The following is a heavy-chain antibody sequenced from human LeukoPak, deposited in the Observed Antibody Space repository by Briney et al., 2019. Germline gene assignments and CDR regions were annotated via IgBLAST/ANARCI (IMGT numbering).Heavy chain of an antibody. V-gene: IGHV3-23*01. CDR1: GFTFSSYA. D-gene: IGHD3-10*01. CDR2: ISGSSGST. CDR3: ALGVRGVTFDY. J-gene: IGHJ4*02. Sequence: QPGASLRLSCAASGFTFSSYAMSWVRQAPGKGLEWVSAISGSSGSTYYADSVKGRFTISRDNSKNTLYLQMNSLRAEDTAVYYCALGVRGVTFDYWGQGTLVTVSS.